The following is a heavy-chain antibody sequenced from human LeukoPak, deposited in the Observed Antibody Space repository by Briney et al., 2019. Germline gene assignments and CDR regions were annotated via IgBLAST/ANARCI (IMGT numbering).Heavy chain of an antibody. Sequence: GASVKVSCKASGYTFTGYYMHWVRQAPGQGLEWMGWINPNSGGTNYTQKFQGRVTLTTDTSTSTAYMELSSLRSDDTAVYYCARDMMYEAFDIWGQGTMVTVSS. D-gene: IGHD3-16*01. CDR1: GYTFTGYY. CDR3: ARDMMYEAFDI. J-gene: IGHJ3*02. CDR2: INPNSGGT. V-gene: IGHV1-2*02.